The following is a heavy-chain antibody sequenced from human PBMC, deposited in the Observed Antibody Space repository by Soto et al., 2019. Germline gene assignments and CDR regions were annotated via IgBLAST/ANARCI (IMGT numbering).Heavy chain of an antibody. CDR2: IYYSGST. D-gene: IGHD5-18*01. V-gene: IGHV4-39*01. CDR3: ARGDDGYSYSFLYYSDYYYGMDV. J-gene: IGHJ6*02. Sequence: SETLSLTCTVSGGSISSSSYYWGWIRQPPGKGLEWIGSIYYSGSTYYNPSLKSRVTISVDTSKNQFSLKLSSVTAADTAVYYCARGDDGYSYSFLYYSDYYYGMDVWGQGTAVTVSS. CDR1: GGSISSSSYY.